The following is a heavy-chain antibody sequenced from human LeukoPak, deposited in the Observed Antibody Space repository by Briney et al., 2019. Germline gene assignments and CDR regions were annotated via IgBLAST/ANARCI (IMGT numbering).Heavy chain of an antibody. J-gene: IGHJ6*02. D-gene: IGHD3-10*01. CDR1: GFTFDDYA. V-gene: IGHV3-43D*03. CDR2: ISWDGGST. Sequence: GGSLRLSCAASGFTFDDYAMHWVRQAPGKGLEWVSLISWDGGSTYYADSVKGRFTISRDNSKNSLYLQMNSLRAEDTALYYCAKDMSLGGSGSYYYYYYGMDVWGQGTTVTVSS. CDR3: AKDMSLGGSGSYYYYYYGMDV.